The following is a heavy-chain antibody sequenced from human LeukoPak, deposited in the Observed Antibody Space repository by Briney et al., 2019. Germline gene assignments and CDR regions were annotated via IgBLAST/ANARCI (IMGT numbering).Heavy chain of an antibody. CDR2: VYGGGGGT. CDR3: AKQSAGSAAWYSLHYDF. Sequence: PGGSLRLSCAASGFTLSSYAMTWVRQAPGRGLEWVSSVYGGGGGTYYADSVKGRFTISRDNSKDTLYLQMTGLRAEDTAVYFCAKQSAGSAAWYSLHYDFWGQGTLVTVSS. J-gene: IGHJ4*02. V-gene: IGHV3-23*01. CDR1: GFTLSSYA. D-gene: IGHD6-13*01.